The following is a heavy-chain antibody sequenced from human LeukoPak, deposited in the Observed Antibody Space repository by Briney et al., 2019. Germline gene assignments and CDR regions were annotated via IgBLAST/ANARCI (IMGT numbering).Heavy chain of an antibody. Sequence: GGSLRLSCAASGFTVSSNYMSWVRQAPGKGLEWVSVIYSGGSTYYADSVKGRFTISRDNAKNSLYLQLNSLRAEDTAVYYCARSRFYFDYWGQGTLVTVSS. CDR2: IYSGGST. J-gene: IGHJ4*02. CDR3: ARSRFYFDY. CDR1: GFTVSSNY. V-gene: IGHV3-53*01.